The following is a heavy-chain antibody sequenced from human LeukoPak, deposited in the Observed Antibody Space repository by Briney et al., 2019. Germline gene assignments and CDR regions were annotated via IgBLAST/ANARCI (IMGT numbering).Heavy chain of an antibody. J-gene: IGHJ5*02. CDR2: IYYTGST. CDR1: GGSITSYY. D-gene: IGHD3-22*01. V-gene: IGHV4-59*08. Sequence: SETLSLTCTFSGGSITSYYWSWIRQPPGKGLEWIGYIYYTGSTNYNPSLKSRVTISVDTSKNQFPLKLSSVTAADTAVYYCARSIASSGYYDNWFDPWGQGTLVTVSS. CDR3: ARSIASSGYYDNWFDP.